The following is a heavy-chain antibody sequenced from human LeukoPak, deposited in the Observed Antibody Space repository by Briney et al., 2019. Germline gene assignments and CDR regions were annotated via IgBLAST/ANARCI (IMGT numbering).Heavy chain of an antibody. CDR1: GGTFSSYA. Sequence: EASVKVSCKASGGTFSSYAISWVRQAPGQGLEWMGGIIPIFGTANYAQKFQGRVTITTDESTSTAYMELSSLRSEDTAVYYCARGSSSSGGFDPWGQGTLVTVSS. CDR2: IIPIFGTA. J-gene: IGHJ5*02. CDR3: ARGSSSSGGFDP. V-gene: IGHV1-69*05. D-gene: IGHD6-6*01.